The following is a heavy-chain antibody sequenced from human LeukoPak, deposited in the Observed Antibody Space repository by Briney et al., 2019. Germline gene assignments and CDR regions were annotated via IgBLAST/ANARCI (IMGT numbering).Heavy chain of an antibody. J-gene: IGHJ4*02. CDR3: ARDRTVWFGELSPIDY. CDR2: ISAYNGNT. Sequence: GASVKVSCKASGYTFTSYGISWVRQAPGQGLEWMGWISAYNGNTNYAQKLQGRVTMTTDTSTSTAYMELRSLRSYDTAVYYCARDRTVWFGELSPIDYWGQGTLVTVSS. CDR1: GYTFTSYG. D-gene: IGHD3-10*01. V-gene: IGHV1-18*04.